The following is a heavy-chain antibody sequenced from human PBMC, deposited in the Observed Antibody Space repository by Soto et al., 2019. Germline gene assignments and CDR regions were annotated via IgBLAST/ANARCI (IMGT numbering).Heavy chain of an antibody. CDR1: GFTFTSYW. Sequence: LKISCKGSGFTFTSYWIAWVRQMPGKGLEWMGIIYPGDSASSYSPSFQGQVTISADKSINTAYLHWISLKASDTAIYYCAKHEGYCSTTTCSNFDYWGQGTLVTVSS. CDR2: IYPGDSAS. V-gene: IGHV5-51*01. J-gene: IGHJ4*02. CDR3: AKHEGYCSTTTCSNFDY. D-gene: IGHD2-2*01.